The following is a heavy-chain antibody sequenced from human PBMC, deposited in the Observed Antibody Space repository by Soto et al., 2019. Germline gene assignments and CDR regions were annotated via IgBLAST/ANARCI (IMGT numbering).Heavy chain of an antibody. CDR2: IYRSGST. CDR1: GDSVRNQY. CDR3: AMPLDSGYMAV. V-gene: IGHV4-4*09. D-gene: IGHD2-21*01. Sequence: SETLSLTCTVSGDSVRNQYWSWIRRPPGKGLEWIGYIYRSGSTKYNPSLKSRLTISVDTSKNQFSLKLSSVTAADTAVYYCAMPLDSGYMAVSGKGTTVTVSS. J-gene: IGHJ6*03.